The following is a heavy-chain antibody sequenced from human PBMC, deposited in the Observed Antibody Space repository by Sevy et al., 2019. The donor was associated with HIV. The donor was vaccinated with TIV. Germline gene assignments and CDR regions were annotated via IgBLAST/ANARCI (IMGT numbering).Heavy chain of an antibody. D-gene: IGHD2-2*01. J-gene: IGHJ6*02. CDR2: IIPIFGTA. Sequence: ASVKVSCKASGGTFSSYAISWVRQAPGQGLEWMGGIIPIFGTANYAQKFQGRVTITADESTSTAYMELSSLRSEDTAGDYCANSDIVVVPAAISVGNYYYYGMDVWGQGTTVTVSS. CDR3: ANSDIVVVPAAISVGNYYYYGMDV. V-gene: IGHV1-69*13. CDR1: GGTFSSYA.